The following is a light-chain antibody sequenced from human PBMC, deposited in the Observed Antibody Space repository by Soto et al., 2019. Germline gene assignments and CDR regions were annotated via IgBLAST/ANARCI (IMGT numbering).Light chain of an antibody. CDR1: HSLSSN. Sequence: DIVMTQSPATLSVSPGERATLSCRASHSLSSNLAWYQQKPGQAPSLLIYGATTRATGIPARFSGSGSGTEFTLIISSLQSEDFAVYCCQQYNKWPPTFGQGTKVDTK. V-gene: IGKV3-15*01. CDR2: GAT. CDR3: QQYNKWPPT. J-gene: IGKJ1*01.